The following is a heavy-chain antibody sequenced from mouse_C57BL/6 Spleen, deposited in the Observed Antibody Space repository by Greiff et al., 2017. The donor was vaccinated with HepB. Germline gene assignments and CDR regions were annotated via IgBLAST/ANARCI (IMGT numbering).Heavy chain of an antibody. J-gene: IGHJ4*01. Sequence: EVKLKESGAELVRPGASVKLSCTASGFNIKDDYMHWVKQRPEQGLEWIGWIDPENGDTEYASKFQGKATITADTSSNTAYLQLSSLTSEDTAVYYCTTLITTIRYAMGYWGQGASVTVAS. CDR3: TTLITTIRYAMGY. CDR2: IDPENGDT. D-gene: IGHD2-4*01. CDR1: GFNIKDDY. V-gene: IGHV14-4*01.